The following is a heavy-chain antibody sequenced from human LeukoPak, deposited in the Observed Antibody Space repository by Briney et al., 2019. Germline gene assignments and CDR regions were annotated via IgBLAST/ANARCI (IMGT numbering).Heavy chain of an antibody. D-gene: IGHD2-21*02. CDR1: GGSISSSSYY. Sequence: SETLSLTCTVSGGSISSSSYYWGWIRQPPGKGLEWIGSIYYSGSTYYNPSLKSRVTISVDTSKNQFSLKLSYVTAADTAVYYCARHAYCGGDCKESLPEYFQHWGQGTLVTVSS. CDR2: IYYSGST. J-gene: IGHJ1*01. CDR3: ARHAYCGGDCKESLPEYFQH. V-gene: IGHV4-39*01.